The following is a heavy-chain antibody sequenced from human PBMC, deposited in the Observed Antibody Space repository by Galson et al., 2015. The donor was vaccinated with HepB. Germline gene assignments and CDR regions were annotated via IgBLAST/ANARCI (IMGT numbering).Heavy chain of an antibody. D-gene: IGHD6-13*01. CDR2: INSGGST. J-gene: IGHJ4*02. CDR1: GFTVSSYY. V-gene: IGHV3-53*05. Sequence: SLRLSCAASGFTVSSYYMSWVRQAPGKGLEWVSGINSGGSTYYADTVKGRFTITRDNSKNTLYLQMNSLRAEDTAVDYCATHRIAAPDCDNWFQRSLVTAYS. CDR3: ATHRIAAPDCDN.